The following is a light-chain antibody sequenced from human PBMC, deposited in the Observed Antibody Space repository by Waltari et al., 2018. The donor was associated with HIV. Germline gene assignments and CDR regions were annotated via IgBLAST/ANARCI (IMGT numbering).Light chain of an antibody. CDR1: SPNIGRNY. CDR3: AAWDDSLSGYV. V-gene: IGLV1-47*01. Sequence: QSVLTQPPSASGTPGQRVTIPCSGSSPNIGRNYVYWYQQLPGTAPKLLIYRNNQRPSGVPDRFSGSKSGTSASLAISGLRSEDEAEYYCAAWDDSLSGYVFGTGTKVTVL. CDR2: RNN. J-gene: IGLJ1*01.